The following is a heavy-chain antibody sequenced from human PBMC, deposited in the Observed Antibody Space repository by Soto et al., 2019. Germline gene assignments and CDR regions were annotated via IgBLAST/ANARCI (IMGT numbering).Heavy chain of an antibody. Sequence: QLQLQESGPGLVKPSETLSLTCTVSGGSISSSSYYWGWIRQPPGKGLEWIGSIYYSGSTYYNPSLKSRVTISVDTSKNQFSLELSSVTAADTAVYYCARLDDAVGAVDYSGQGTLVTVSS. V-gene: IGHV4-39*01. CDR1: GGSISSSSYY. J-gene: IGHJ4*02. CDR2: IYYSGST. D-gene: IGHD3-16*01. CDR3: ARLDDAVGAVDY.